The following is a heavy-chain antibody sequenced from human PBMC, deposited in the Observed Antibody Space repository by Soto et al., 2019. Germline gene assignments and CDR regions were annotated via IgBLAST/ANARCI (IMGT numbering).Heavy chain of an antibody. Sequence: SETLSLTCTVSGASISGYHWGWIRQPPGKGLEWIGYLYYTGSTHYNPSLKSRVTMSVDTSKNQFSLKLNSVTAADTAVYYCARVLWGYCGTDCYPLDVWGQGTTVAVSS. D-gene: IGHD2-21*02. V-gene: IGHV4-59*08. CDR3: ARVLWGYCGTDCYPLDV. J-gene: IGHJ6*02. CDR2: LYYTGST. CDR1: GASISGYH.